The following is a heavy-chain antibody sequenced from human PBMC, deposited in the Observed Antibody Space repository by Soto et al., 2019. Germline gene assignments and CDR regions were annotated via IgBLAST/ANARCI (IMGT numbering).Heavy chain of an antibody. D-gene: IGHD3-3*01. CDR1: GGSLSGYF. J-gene: IGHJ6*03. V-gene: IGHV4-34*01. CDR3: ASYHYYDFWIGSRHYMDV. Sequence: QVHLEQWGAGLLKPSETLSLTCAVYGGSLSGYFWSWVRQPPGKGLEGIGEINHSGRTNYNPSLKSRLTISADTSKHQFSLRLSSVTAADSGIYYCASYHYYDFWIGSRHYMDVWGRGTTVTVSS. CDR2: INHSGRT.